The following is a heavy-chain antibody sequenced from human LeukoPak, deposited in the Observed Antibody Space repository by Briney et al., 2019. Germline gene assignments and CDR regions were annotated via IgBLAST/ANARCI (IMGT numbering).Heavy chain of an antibody. D-gene: IGHD3-10*01. CDR3: ARTITMVRGAPLPGYGMDV. J-gene: IGHJ6*02. CDR2: MNPNSGNT. V-gene: IGHV1-8*01. Sequence: ASVKVSCKASGYTFTSYDINWVRQATGQGLEWMGWMNPNSGNTGYAQKFQGRVTMTRNTSISTAYMELSSLRSEDTAVYYCARTITMVRGAPLPGYGMDVWGQGTTVTVSS. CDR1: GYTFTSYD.